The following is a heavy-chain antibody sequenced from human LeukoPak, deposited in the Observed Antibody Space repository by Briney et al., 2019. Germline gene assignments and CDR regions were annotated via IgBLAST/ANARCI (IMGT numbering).Heavy chain of an antibody. V-gene: IGHV3-21*01. J-gene: IGHJ4*02. D-gene: IGHD3-22*01. Sequence: GGSLRLSCAASGFTFSNYAMSWVRQAPGKGLEWVSSISSSSSYIYYADSVKGRFTISRDNAKNSLYLQMNSLRAEDTAVYYCARVFSLYYDSSGEPDYWGQGTLVTVSS. CDR2: ISSSSSYI. CDR3: ARVFSLYYDSSGEPDY. CDR1: GFTFSNYA.